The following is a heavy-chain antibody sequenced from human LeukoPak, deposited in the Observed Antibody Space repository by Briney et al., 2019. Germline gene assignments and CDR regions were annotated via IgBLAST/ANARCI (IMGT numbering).Heavy chain of an antibody. CDR3: ARDDYGFDP. J-gene: IGHJ5*02. D-gene: IGHD4-17*01. Sequence: GGSLRLSCTASGFTFSSYAMHWVRQSPGKGLEWVAAISYDGSNKYYADSVKGRFTISRDNSKNTLYLQMNSLRAEDTAVYYCARDDYGFDPWGQGTLVTVSS. V-gene: IGHV3-30-3*01. CDR1: GFTFSSYA. CDR2: ISYDGSNK.